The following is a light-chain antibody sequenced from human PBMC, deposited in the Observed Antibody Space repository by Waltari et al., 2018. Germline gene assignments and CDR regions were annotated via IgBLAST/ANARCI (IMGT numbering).Light chain of an antibody. Sequence: SALTQPASVSGSPGQSITISCTGTSSDIGGYNYVSWYQQVPGKAPKLMIYDVSNRPSGVSSRFSGSKSGNTASLTISGLQAEDEADYFCSSYMDSSTLELFGGGTSLTVL. V-gene: IGLV2-14*03. CDR2: DVS. CDR3: SSYMDSSTLEL. J-gene: IGLJ2*01. CDR1: SSDIGGYNY.